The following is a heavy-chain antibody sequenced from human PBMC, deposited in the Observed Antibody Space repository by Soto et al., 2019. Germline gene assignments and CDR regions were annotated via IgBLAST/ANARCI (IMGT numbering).Heavy chain of an antibody. CDR1: GFTFRSYA. D-gene: IGHD3-16*01. CDR3: ARDGGSY. V-gene: IGHV3-30-3*01. CDR2: ISYDGSNK. Sequence: QVQLVESGGGVVQPGTSLRLSCAASGFTFRSYAMHWVRQAPGKGLEWVAVISYDGSNKYYAVSVKGRFTISRDNSKNTLYLQMNSLRAEETAVYHCARDGGSYWGQGTLVIVSS. J-gene: IGHJ4*02.